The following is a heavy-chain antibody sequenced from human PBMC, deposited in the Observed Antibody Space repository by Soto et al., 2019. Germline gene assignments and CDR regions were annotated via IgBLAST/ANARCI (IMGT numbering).Heavy chain of an antibody. CDR2: TYYRSKWYN. V-gene: IGHV6-1*01. Sequence: PSQTLPLTCAISGDSVSSNSAAWNWIRKSPSRGLEWLGRTYYRSKWYNDYAVSVKSRITINPDTSKSQFSLQLNSVTPEDTAVYYCARVRETDTEEIAFDIWGQGTMVTVSS. D-gene: IGHD2-2*02. CDR1: GDSVSSNSAA. J-gene: IGHJ3*02. CDR3: ARVRETDTEEIAFDI.